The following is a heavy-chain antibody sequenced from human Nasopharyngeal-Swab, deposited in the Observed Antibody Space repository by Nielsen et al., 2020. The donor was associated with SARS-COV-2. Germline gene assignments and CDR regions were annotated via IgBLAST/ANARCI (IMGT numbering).Heavy chain of an antibody. J-gene: IGHJ6*02. CDR2: IYYSGST. Sequence: SETLSLTCTVSGGSISSYYWSWIRQPPGKGLEWIGYIYYSGSTNYNPSLKSRVTISVDTSKKQFSLKLSSVTAADTAVYYCARGWGRYCSSTSCYNYGMDVWGQGTTVTVSS. CDR3: ARGWGRYCSSTSCYNYGMDV. D-gene: IGHD2-2*02. V-gene: IGHV4-59*01. CDR1: GGSISSYY.